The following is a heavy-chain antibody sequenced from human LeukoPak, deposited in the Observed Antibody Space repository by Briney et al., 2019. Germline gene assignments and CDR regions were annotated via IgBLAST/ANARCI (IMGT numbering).Heavy chain of an antibody. V-gene: IGHV4-34*01. D-gene: IGHD1-7*01. CDR2: INHSGST. J-gene: IGHJ4*02. CDR1: GGSFSGYD. CDR3: ARLDGTTGFDY. Sequence: SETLSLTCAVYGGSFSGYDWSWIRQPPGKGLEWIGEINHSGSTNYNPSLKSRVTISVDTSKNQFSLKLSSVTAADTAVYYCARLDGTTGFDYWGQGTLVTVSS.